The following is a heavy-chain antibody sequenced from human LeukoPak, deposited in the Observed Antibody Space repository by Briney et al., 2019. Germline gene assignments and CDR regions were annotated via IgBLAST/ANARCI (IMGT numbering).Heavy chain of an antibody. Sequence: GGSLRLSCAASGFTFSSYAMSWVRQAPGKGLEWVSAISGSGGSTYYADSVKGRFTISRDNSKNTLYLQMNSLRAEDTAVYYCARVPPYYYDSSGSWYFDLWGRGTLVTVSS. D-gene: IGHD3-22*01. CDR3: ARVPPYYYDSSGSWYFDL. CDR1: GFTFSSYA. CDR2: ISGSGGST. J-gene: IGHJ2*01. V-gene: IGHV3-23*01.